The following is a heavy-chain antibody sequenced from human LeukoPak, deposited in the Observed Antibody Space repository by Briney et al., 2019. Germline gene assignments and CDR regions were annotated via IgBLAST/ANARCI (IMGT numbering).Heavy chain of an antibody. CDR1: GYSFTSYW. D-gene: IGHD6-19*01. Sequence: GGSLKISCKGSGYSFTSYWISWVRQMPGKGLEWMGRIDPSDSYTNYSPSFQGHVTISADKSISTAYLQWSSLKASDTAMYYCARQSSGSGWYLGYYYYYYGMDVWGQGTTVTVSS. V-gene: IGHV5-10-1*01. CDR3: ARQSSGSGWYLGYYYYYYGMDV. J-gene: IGHJ6*02. CDR2: IDPSDSYT.